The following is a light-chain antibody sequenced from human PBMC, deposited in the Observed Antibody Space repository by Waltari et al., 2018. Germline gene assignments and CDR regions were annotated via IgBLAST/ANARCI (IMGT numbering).Light chain of an antibody. V-gene: IGKV4-1*01. CDR2: WAS. Sequence: DIVMTQSPDSLAVSLGERATINCKSSQSVLYSSNNKNYLAWYQQKPGQPPKLRSYWASTRESGVPDRFSGSGSGTDFTLPISSLQAEDVAVYYCQQYYSTPRTFGQGTKVEIK. J-gene: IGKJ1*01. CDR3: QQYYSTPRT. CDR1: QSVLYSSNNKNY.